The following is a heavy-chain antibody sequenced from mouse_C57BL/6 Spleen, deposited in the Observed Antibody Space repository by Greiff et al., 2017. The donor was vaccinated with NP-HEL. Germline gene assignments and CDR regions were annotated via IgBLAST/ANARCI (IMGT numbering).Heavy chain of an antibody. Sequence: QVQLQQSGAELVKPGASVKLSCKASGYTFTSYWMHWVKQRPGQGLEWIGMIHPNSGSTNYNEKFKSKATLTVDKSSSTAYMQLSSLTSEDSAVYYCSYDGAYWGQGTLVTVSA. V-gene: IGHV1-64*01. CDR2: IHPNSGST. D-gene: IGHD2-12*01. CDR1: GYTFTSYW. J-gene: IGHJ3*01. CDR3: SYDGAY.